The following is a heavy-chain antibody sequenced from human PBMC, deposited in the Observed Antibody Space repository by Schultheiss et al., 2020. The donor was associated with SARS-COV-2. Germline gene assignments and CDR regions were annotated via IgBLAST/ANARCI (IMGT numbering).Heavy chain of an antibody. D-gene: IGHD3-22*01. J-gene: IGHJ4*02. CDR1: GFTFSNYG. CDR2: ISYDGSNK. CDR3: ARDHSYDGREPPDY. Sequence: GESLKISCAASGFTFSNYGMHWVRQAPGKGLEWVALISYDGSNKYYADSVKGRFTISRDNSKNTLYLQMNSLRAEDTAVYYCARDHSYDGREPPDYWGQGTLVTVSS. V-gene: IGHV3-30*03.